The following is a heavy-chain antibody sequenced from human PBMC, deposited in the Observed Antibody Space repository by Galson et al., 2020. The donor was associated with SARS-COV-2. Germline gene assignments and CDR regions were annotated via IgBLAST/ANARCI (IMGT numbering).Heavy chain of an antibody. Sequence: SETLSLTCAVSGGSISSSNWWSWVRQPPGKGLEWIGEIYHSGSTNYNPSLKSRVTISVDKSKNQFSLKLSSVTAADTAVYYCARGGAGDCSGGTCYSYYYYGMDVWGQGTTVTVSS. D-gene: IGHD2-15*01. V-gene: IGHV4-4*02. CDR2: IYHSGST. J-gene: IGHJ6*02. CDR1: GGSISSSNW. CDR3: ARGGAGDCSGGTCYSYYYYGMDV.